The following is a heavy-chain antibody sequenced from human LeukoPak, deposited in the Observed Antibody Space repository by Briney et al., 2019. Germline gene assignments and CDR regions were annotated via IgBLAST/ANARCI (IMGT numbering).Heavy chain of an antibody. CDR1: GFTFSSYD. D-gene: IGHD3-10*02. V-gene: IGHV3-13*01. J-gene: IGHJ5*02. CDR2: IGTAGDT. Sequence: GGSLRLSCAASGFTFSSYDMHWVRQATGKGLEWVSAIGTAGDTYYPGSVKGRFTISRDNSKNTLYLQMNSLRAEDTAVYYCARITMSRFDPWGQGTLVTVSS. CDR3: ARITMSRFDP.